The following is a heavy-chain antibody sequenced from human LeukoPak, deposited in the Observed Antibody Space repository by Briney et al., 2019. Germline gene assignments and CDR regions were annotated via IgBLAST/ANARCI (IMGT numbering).Heavy chain of an antibody. J-gene: IGHJ5*02. V-gene: IGHV4-39*01. D-gene: IGHD6-13*01. Sequence: SETLSLTCTVSGGSISSSSYYWGWIRQPPGEGLEWIGSASYGGTTYYNPSLKSRVTISGDMSKNQFFLKLNSVTAADTAVYHCARSTIAAAVVNWFDPWGQGTLVTVSS. CDR3: ARSTIAAAVVNWFDP. CDR1: GGSISSSSYY. CDR2: ASYGGTT.